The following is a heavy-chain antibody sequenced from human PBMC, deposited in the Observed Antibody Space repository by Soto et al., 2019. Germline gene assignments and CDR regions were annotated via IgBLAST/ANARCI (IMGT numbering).Heavy chain of an antibody. CDR3: ARGDGIVVVVAAFDY. CDR2: INAGNGNT. D-gene: IGHD2-15*01. Sequence: QVQLVQSGAEVKKPGASVKVSCKASGYTFTSYAMHWVRQAPGQRLEWMGWINAGNGNTKYSQKFQGRVTITRDTSASTAYMELSSPRSEDTAVYYCARGDGIVVVVAAFDYWGQGTLVTVSS. J-gene: IGHJ4*02. V-gene: IGHV1-3*01. CDR1: GYTFTSYA.